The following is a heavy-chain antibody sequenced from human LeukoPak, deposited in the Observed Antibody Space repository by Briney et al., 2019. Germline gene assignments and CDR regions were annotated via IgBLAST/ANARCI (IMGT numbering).Heavy chain of an antibody. CDR3: ARLTRLSTSPDRYYLDY. Sequence: SETLSLTCTVSGDSISSYYWSWIRQPPGKGLEWIGYIYTSGGTNSIPSLKSRVTISIDTSKNQFSLKLSSVTAADSAVYYCARLTRLSTSPDRYYLDYWGQGTLVTVSS. J-gene: IGHJ4*02. CDR2: IYTSGGT. V-gene: IGHV4-4*09. CDR1: GDSISSYY. D-gene: IGHD6-6*01.